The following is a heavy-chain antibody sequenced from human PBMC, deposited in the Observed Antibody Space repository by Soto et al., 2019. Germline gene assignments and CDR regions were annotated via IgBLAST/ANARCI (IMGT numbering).Heavy chain of an antibody. CDR2: IIPIFGTA. J-gene: IGHJ5*02. V-gene: IGHV1-69*01. CDR3: ARARIAAYYYDSSGLPEGVNWFDP. D-gene: IGHD3-22*01. Sequence: QVQLVQSGAEVKKPGSSVKVSCKASGGTFSSYAISWVRQAPGQGLEWMGGIIPIFGTANYAQKFQGRVTITADESTSTAYMELSSLRSEDTAVYYCARARIAAYYYDSSGLPEGVNWFDPWGQGTLVTVSS. CDR1: GGTFSSYA.